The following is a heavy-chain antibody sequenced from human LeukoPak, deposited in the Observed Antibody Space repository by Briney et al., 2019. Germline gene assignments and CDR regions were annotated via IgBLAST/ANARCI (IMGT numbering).Heavy chain of an antibody. V-gene: IGHV1-24*01. Sequence: ASVKVSCKVSGYTLTELSMHWVRQAPGKGREWMGGFDPEDGETIYAQKFQGRVTMTEDTSTDTAYMELSSLRSEDTAVYYCATSTYYDFWSGPQGFDPWGQGTLVTVSS. CDR2: FDPEDGET. CDR3: ATSTYYDFWSGPQGFDP. D-gene: IGHD3-3*01. CDR1: GYTLTELS. J-gene: IGHJ5*02.